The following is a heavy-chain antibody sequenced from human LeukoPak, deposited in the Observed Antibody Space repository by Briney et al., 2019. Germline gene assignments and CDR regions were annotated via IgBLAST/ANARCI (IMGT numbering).Heavy chain of an antibody. CDR3: ARGVASRLWFGEPTSVDAFDV. Sequence: ASAKVSCKASGYTFTNYGISWVRQAPGQGLEWMGWISGYNGNTNSAQKLQGRVSMTTDTSTSTAYMELRSLRSDDTAVYYCARGVASRLWFGEPTSVDAFDVWGQGTMVTVSS. D-gene: IGHD3-10*01. V-gene: IGHV1-18*01. J-gene: IGHJ3*01. CDR1: GYTFTNYG. CDR2: ISGYNGNT.